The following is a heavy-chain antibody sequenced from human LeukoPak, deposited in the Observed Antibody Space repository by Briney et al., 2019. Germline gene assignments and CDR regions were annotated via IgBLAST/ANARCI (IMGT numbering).Heavy chain of an antibody. CDR1: GGSFGGYY. Sequence: PSETLSLTCAVYGGSFGGYYWSWIRQPPGNGREWIGEINHSGSNNYNPSLQSRVTISVDTSKNQFSLKLSSVTAADTAVYYCARASPSVVVPAATDYWGQGTLVTVSS. CDR3: ARASPSVVVPAATDY. V-gene: IGHV4-34*01. J-gene: IGHJ4*02. CDR2: INHSGSN. D-gene: IGHD2-2*01.